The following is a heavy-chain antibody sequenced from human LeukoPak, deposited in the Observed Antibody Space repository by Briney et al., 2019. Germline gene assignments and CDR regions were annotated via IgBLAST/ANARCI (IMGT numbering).Heavy chain of an antibody. V-gene: IGHV4-38-2*01. D-gene: IGHD3-10*01. Sequence: SETLSLTCGVSGYSISRGYYWAWIRQPPGKGLEWIGTIYHIGSTYYTPSLGSRVTISVDTSKNEFSLNLKSVTAADTAVYYCARAGWIITSGIDYWGQGALVTVSS. CDR3: ARAGWIITSGIDY. J-gene: IGHJ4*02. CDR1: GYSISRGYY. CDR2: IYHIGST.